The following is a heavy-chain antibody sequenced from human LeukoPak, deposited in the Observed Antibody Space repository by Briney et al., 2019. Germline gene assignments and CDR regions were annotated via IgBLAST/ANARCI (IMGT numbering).Heavy chain of an antibody. V-gene: IGHV4-59*01. CDR1: GGSISSYY. Sequence: SETLSLTCTVSGGSISSYYWSWIRQPPGKGLEWIGYIYYSGSTNYNPSLKSRVTISVDTSKNQFSLKLSPVTAADTAVYYCAREGRDGYNYQDYWGQGTLVTVSS. CDR3: AREGRDGYNYQDY. CDR2: IYYSGST. D-gene: IGHD5-24*01. J-gene: IGHJ4*02.